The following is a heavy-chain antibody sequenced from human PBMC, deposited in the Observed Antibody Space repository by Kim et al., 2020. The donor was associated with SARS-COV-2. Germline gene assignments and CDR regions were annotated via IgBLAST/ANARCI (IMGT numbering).Heavy chain of an antibody. J-gene: IGHJ6*02. CDR3: ARERAYYDILTGYYTTTYYYYGMDV. CDR2: IIPIFGTA. D-gene: IGHD3-9*01. CDR1: GGTFSSYA. Sequence: SVKVSCKASGGTFSSYAISWVRQAPGQGLEWMGGIIPIFGTANYAQKFQGRVTITADESTSTAYMELSSLRSEDTAVYYCARERAYYDILTGYYTTTYYYYGMDVWGQGTTVTVSS. V-gene: IGHV1-69*13.